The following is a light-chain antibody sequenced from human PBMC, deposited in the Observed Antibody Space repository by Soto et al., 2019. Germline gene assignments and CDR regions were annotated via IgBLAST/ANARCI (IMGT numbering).Light chain of an antibody. CDR3: QQFNSWPPWA. Sequence: DIVMTQSPATLSVSPGERATLFCRASQSVSSDLAWYQQKPGQPPRLLIYGASTRATGVPARFIGSGSGTDFTLTINSLQSEDFAVYYCQQFNSWPPWAFGQGTKVDIK. CDR1: QSVSSD. J-gene: IGKJ1*01. CDR2: GAS. V-gene: IGKV3-15*01.